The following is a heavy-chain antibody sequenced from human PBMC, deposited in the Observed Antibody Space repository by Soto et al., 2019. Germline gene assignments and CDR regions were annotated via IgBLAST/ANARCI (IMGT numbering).Heavy chain of an antibody. CDR2: IIPNIGTA. J-gene: IGHJ6*02. D-gene: IGHD6-6*01. V-gene: IGHV1-69*06. CDR1: GYTFTMYG. CDR3: ARDAYSSSSRSSRMDV. Sequence: SVKVSCKTSGYTFTMYGISWVRQAPGQGLEWLGWIIPNIGTANYAQKFQGRVTITADTSTTTAHMELSSLRSEDTAVYYCARDAYSSSSRSSRMDVWGQGTTVTVSS.